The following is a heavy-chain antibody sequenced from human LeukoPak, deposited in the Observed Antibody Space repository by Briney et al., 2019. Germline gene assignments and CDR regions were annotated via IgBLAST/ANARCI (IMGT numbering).Heavy chain of an antibody. CDR3: TRGLRLGYCSGGSCYYWFDP. J-gene: IGHJ5*02. Sequence: PSETLSLTCAVYGGSFSGYYWSWIRQPPGKGLEWIGEINHSGSTNYNPSLQSRVTISADTSKNQSSLNLRSVIAADTAVYYCTRGLRLGYCSGGSCYYWFDPWGQGTRVTVSS. CDR1: GGSFSGYY. CDR2: INHSGST. V-gene: IGHV4-34*01. D-gene: IGHD2-15*01.